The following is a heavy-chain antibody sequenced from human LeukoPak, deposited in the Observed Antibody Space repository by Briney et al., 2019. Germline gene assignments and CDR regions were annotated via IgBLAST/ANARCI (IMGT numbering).Heavy chain of an antibody. CDR2: IYNDGNKK. CDR3: ASDEYYGDYVFVN. Sequence: PGGSLRLSCAASGFTFSSYGIHWVRQAPGKGLEWVAVIYNDGNKKYYADSVKGRFTISRDNAKNSLYLQMNSLRDEDTAVYYCASDEYYGDYVFVNWGQGTQVTVSS. J-gene: IGHJ4*02. D-gene: IGHD4-17*01. V-gene: IGHV3-30*12. CDR1: GFTFSSYG.